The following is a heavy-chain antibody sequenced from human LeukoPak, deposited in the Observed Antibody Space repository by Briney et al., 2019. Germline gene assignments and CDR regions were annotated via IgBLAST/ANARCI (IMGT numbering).Heavy chain of an antibody. V-gene: IGHV1-18*01. CDR3: ARREWTPYSSSWYGSYYGMDV. CDR2: ISAYNGNT. J-gene: IGHJ6*02. Sequence: ASVKVSCKASGYTFTSYGISWVRQAPGQGLEWMGWISAYNGNTNYAQKLQGRVTMTTDTSTSTAYMELRSLRSDDTAVYYCARREWTPYSSSWYGSYYGMDVWGQGTTVTVSS. CDR1: GYTFTSYG. D-gene: IGHD6-13*01.